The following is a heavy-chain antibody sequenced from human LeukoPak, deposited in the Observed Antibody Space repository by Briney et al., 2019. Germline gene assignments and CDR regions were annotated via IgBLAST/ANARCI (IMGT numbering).Heavy chain of an antibody. V-gene: IGHV1-46*01. CDR1: GYTFTSYF. Sequence: ASVKVSCKASGYTFTSYFIHWVRQAPGQGLEWMGIINPSGGSTNYAQKFQGRVTMTRDTSTSTVYMELRSLRPEDTAVYYCATAKFGGNSYFDYWGQGTLVTVSS. CDR2: INPSGGST. CDR3: ATAKFGGNSYFDY. J-gene: IGHJ4*02. D-gene: IGHD4-23*01.